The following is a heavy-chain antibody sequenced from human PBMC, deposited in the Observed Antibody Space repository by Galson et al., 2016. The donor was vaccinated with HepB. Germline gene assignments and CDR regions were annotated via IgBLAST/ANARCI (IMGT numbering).Heavy chain of an antibody. D-gene: IGHD1-1*01. CDR2: LTYDGRKV. CDR3: AREPDTGAADY. J-gene: IGHJ4*02. CDR1: GFTFSDYA. V-gene: IGHV3-30*04. Sequence: SLRLSCAASGFTFSDYAMSWVRQAPGKGLEWMGALTYDGRKVHYAESTKGQFTISRDNSKNTLFLQMNSLRPEDTAVYYCAREPDTGAADYWGQGTLVTVSS.